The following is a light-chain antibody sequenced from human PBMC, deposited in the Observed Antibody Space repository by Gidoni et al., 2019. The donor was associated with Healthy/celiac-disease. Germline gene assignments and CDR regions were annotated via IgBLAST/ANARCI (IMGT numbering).Light chain of an antibody. CDR1: QDISNY. V-gene: IGKV1-33*01. J-gene: IGKJ4*01. Sequence: DIQITQSPSSLPASVGDRVTITCQASQDISNYLNWYQQKPGKAPKLLSYDASNLETGVPSRFSGSGSGTDFTFTISSLQPEDIATYYCQQYDNLPVTFGGGTKVEIK. CDR2: DAS. CDR3: QQYDNLPVT.